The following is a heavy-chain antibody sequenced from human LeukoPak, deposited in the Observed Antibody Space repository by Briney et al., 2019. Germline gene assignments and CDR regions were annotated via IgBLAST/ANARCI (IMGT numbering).Heavy chain of an antibody. V-gene: IGHV3-23*01. CDR2: ISSSGGST. CDR3: AKIVVDPNYYYYGMDV. D-gene: IGHD3-22*01. CDR1: GFTFSSYV. J-gene: IGHJ6*02. Sequence: PGGSLRLSCAASGFTFSSYVMSRVRQAPGKGLEWVSIISSSGGSTSYADSVKGRFTISRDNSNNTLYLQMNSLRAGDTAIYYCAKIVVDPNYYYYGMDVWGQGTTVTVSS.